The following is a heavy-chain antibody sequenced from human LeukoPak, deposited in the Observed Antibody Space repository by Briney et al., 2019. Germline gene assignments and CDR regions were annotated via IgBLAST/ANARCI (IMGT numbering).Heavy chain of an antibody. D-gene: IGHD6-13*01. CDR3: ARGTTSRIAAADNFDY. CDR1: GYTFTSYY. J-gene: IGHJ4*02. Sequence: WASVKVSCKASGYTFTSYYMHWVRQAPGQGLEWMGIINPSGGSTSYAQKFQGRVTMTRDMSTSTVYMELSSLRSEDTAVYYCARGTTSRIAAADNFDYWGQGTLVTVSS. CDR2: INPSGGST. V-gene: IGHV1-46*01.